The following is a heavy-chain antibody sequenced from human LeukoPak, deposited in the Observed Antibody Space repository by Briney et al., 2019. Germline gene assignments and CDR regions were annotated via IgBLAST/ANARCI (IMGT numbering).Heavy chain of an antibody. J-gene: IGHJ4*02. Sequence: GGSLRLSCAASGFTFSTYWMTWVRQTPGKGLEWVANINHDGREKYYVASVKGRFTVSRDNAENSLYLHMNGMRAEDTAVYYCVTWSGTTYNVGYYYFDYWGQGTLVTVSS. CDR1: GFTFSTYW. D-gene: IGHD1/OR15-1a*01. CDR3: VTWSGTTYNVGYYYFDY. CDR2: INHDGREK. V-gene: IGHV3-7*01.